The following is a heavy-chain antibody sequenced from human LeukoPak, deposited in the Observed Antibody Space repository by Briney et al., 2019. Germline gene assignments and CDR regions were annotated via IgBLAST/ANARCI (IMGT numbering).Heavy chain of an antibody. CDR1: GLTFRNYA. CDR3: AKNSGYNWQYFFDY. J-gene: IGHJ4*02. CDR2: IDGGGGPT. D-gene: IGHD6-25*01. V-gene: IGHV3-23*01. Sequence: GGSLRLSCAASGLTFRNYAMSWVRQAPGKGLEWVSVIDGGGGPTYYADSVKGRFTISRDNSKNTLYLQMNSVRAEDVAVYFCAKNSGYNWQYFFDYWGQGTLVTVSS.